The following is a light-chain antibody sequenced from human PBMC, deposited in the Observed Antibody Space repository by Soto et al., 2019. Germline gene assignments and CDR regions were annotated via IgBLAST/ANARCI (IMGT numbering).Light chain of an antibody. CDR1: QSVSNY. J-gene: IGKJ5*01. V-gene: IGKV3-11*01. CDR3: QHLRT. Sequence: EIVLTQSPATLSLSPGERATLSCRASQSVSNYLAWYQQKPGQAPRLLIDNASNRATGIPTRFSGSGSGTDVTLSISTLEPEDFAVYYCQHLRTFGQGTRLEIK. CDR2: NAS.